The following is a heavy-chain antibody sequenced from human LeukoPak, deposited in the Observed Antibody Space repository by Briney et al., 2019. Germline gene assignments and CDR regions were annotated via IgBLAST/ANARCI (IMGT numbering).Heavy chain of an antibody. CDR1: GFTFSSYW. CDR3: ARDQYDTWSRRGNFDS. V-gene: IGHV3-74*01. J-gene: IGHJ4*02. D-gene: IGHD3-3*01. CDR2: IASDGSST. Sequence: GGSLRLSCAASGFTFSSYWMNWVRRAPGKGLVWVSRIASDGSSTTYADSVKGRFSISRDNAKNTLYLQMNSLRVEDTAVFYCARDQYDTWSRRGNFDSWGQGTLVIVSS.